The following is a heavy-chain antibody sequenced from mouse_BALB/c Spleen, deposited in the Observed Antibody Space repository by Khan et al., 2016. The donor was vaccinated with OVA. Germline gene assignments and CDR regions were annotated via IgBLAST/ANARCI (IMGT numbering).Heavy chain of an antibody. Sequence: QVQLQQSGAELVKPGASVKLSCKASGYTFTSYDMNWVRQRPAQGLEWIGWIFPGDGGTKYNEKFKGKATLTTDKSSSTAYMQLSRPTSEDSAVSCCARGGYGGVGYWGQGTLVTVSA. CDR2: IFPGDGGT. D-gene: IGHD2-14*01. V-gene: IGHV1-85*01. CDR1: GYTFTSYD. CDR3: ARGGYGGVGY. J-gene: IGHJ3*01.